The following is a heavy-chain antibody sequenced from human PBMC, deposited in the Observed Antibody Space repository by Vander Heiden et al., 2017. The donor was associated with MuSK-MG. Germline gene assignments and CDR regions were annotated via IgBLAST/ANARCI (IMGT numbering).Heavy chain of an antibody. CDR2: MYYSGST. V-gene: IGHV4-39*01. CDR3: ARGSGSYSSNIIY. D-gene: IGHD3-10*01. Sequence: QLQLQESGPGLVKPSETLSLTCTVSGGSVSSSNQYWGWIRQPPGKGLGWIGSMYYSGSTYYNPSLTSRVTISVDTSKNQFSLKLSSVTAADTAVYYCARGSGSYSSNIIYWGQGTLVTVSS. J-gene: IGHJ4*02. CDR1: GGSVSSSNQY.